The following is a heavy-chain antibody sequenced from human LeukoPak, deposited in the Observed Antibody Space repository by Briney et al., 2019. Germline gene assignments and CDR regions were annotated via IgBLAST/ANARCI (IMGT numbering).Heavy chain of an antibody. CDR1: GFTFSGSA. Sequence: GGSLRLSCAASGFTFSGSAMHWVRQASGKGLEWVGRIRSKINSYATAYGVSVKGRFTTSRDDSKNTAYLQMNSLKTEDTAVYYCTYVGAIPPYYYYMDVWGKGTTVTVSS. CDR3: TYVGAIPPYYYYMDV. CDR2: IRSKINSYAT. J-gene: IGHJ6*03. D-gene: IGHD2-21*01. V-gene: IGHV3-73*01.